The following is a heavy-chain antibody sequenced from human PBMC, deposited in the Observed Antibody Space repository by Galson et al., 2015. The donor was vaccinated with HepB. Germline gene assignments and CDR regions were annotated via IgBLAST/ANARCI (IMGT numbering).Heavy chain of an antibody. Sequence: SLRLSCAASGFTVSSNYMSWVRQAPGKGLEWVSVIYSGGSTYYADSVKGRFTISRDNSKNTLYLQMNSLRAEDTAVYYCARVPGIAVAGINYFDYWGQGTLVTVSS. J-gene: IGHJ4*02. D-gene: IGHD6-19*01. CDR2: IYSGGST. V-gene: IGHV3-66*01. CDR3: ARVPGIAVAGINYFDY. CDR1: GFTVSSNY.